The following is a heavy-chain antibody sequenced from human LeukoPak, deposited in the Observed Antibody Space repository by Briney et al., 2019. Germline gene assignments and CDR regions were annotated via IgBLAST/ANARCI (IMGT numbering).Heavy chain of an antibody. J-gene: IGHJ4*02. V-gene: IGHV3-53*01. Sequence: PGGSLSLSCAASGFTVSSNYMSWVRQAPGKGLEWVSVIYSGGSTYYADSVKGRFTISRDNSKNTLYLQMNSLRAEDTAVYYCARYPSSGWYYFDYWGQGTLVTVSS. CDR1: GFTVSSNY. CDR3: ARYPSSGWYYFDY. CDR2: IYSGGST. D-gene: IGHD6-19*01.